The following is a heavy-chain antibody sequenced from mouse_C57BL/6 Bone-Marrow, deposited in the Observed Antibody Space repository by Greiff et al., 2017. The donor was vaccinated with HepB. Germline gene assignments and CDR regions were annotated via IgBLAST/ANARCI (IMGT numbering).Heavy chain of an antibody. CDR3: VRDYYGITLYWYFDV. CDR1: GFSFNTYA. Sequence: EVKLVESGGGLVQPKGSLKLSCAASGFSFNTYAMNWVRQAPGTGLEWVARIRSKSNNYATYYADSVNDIFTISRDDSESMLYLQMNNLKTEDTAMYYCVRDYYGITLYWYFDVWGTGTMVTVFS. CDR2: IRSKSNNYAT. V-gene: IGHV10-1*01. D-gene: IGHD1-1*01. J-gene: IGHJ1*03.